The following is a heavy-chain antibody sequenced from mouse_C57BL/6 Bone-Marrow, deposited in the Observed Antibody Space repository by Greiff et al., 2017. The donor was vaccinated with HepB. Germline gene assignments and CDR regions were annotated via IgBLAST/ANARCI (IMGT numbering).Heavy chain of an antibody. CDR1: GYTFTSYG. CDR2: IYPRSGNT. J-gene: IGHJ3*01. V-gene: IGHV1-81*01. Sequence: VQLQQSGAELARPGASVKLSCKASGYTFTSYGISWVKQSTGQGLEWIGEIYPRSGNTYYNEKFKGKATLTADKSSSTAYMELRSLTSEDSAVYFCAREKGGYYLFAYWGQGTLVTVSA. D-gene: IGHD2-3*01. CDR3: AREKGGYYLFAY.